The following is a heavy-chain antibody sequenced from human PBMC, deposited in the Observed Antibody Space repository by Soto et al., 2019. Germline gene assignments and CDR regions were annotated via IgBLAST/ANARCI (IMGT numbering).Heavy chain of an antibody. J-gene: IGHJ4*02. CDR1: GFTFSSYG. CDR3: AKLWITTFFDY. Sequence: GGSLRLSCAASGFTFSSYGMHWVRQAPGKGLEWVAVISYDGSNKYYADSVKGRFTISRDNSKNTLYLQMNSLRAEDTAVYYCAKLWITTFFDYWGQRTLVTVSS. D-gene: IGHD3-22*01. V-gene: IGHV3-30*18. CDR2: ISYDGSNK.